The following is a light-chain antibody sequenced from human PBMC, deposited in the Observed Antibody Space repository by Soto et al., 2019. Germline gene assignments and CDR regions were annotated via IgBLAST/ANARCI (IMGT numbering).Light chain of an antibody. Sequence: DIQMTQSPSTLSASVGDRVTITCRASQSIDNWLAWYQQKPGKAPKLLIYAASTLETGVPSRFSGSGSGTEFTLTIKSLQPDDFATYYCQHFSSYSTFGQGTKVEIK. V-gene: IGKV1-5*01. CDR1: QSIDNW. J-gene: IGKJ1*01. CDR3: QHFSSYST. CDR2: AAS.